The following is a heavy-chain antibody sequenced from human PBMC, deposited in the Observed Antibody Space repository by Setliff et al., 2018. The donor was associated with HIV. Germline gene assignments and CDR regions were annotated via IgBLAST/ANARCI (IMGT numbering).Heavy chain of an antibody. D-gene: IGHD6-13*01. CDR2: IYPGDSNT. CDR1: GYTFSHYW. J-gene: IGHJ4*02. V-gene: IGHV5-51*01. Sequence: GESLKISCKGSGYTFSHYWIGWVRQMPGKGLEWMGIIYPGDSNTRYSPSFQGQVTISADKSISTAYLQWSSLKASDTAMYYCARHDGIAAPGTTVPFDYWGQGTQVTVSS. CDR3: ARHDGIAAPGTTVPFDY.